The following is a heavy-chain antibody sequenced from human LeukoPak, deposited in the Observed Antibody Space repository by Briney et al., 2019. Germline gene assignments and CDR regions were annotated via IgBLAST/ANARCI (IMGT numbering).Heavy chain of an antibody. Sequence: GGSLRLSCAASGFTFSSYWMHWVRQAPGKGLVWVSRIDSEGSSASYAHSVEGRFTISRDNAKNTLYLQMNSLRAEDTAVYYCARDAENDYGDYRFDYWGQGTLVTVSS. V-gene: IGHV3-74*01. J-gene: IGHJ4*02. CDR3: ARDAENDYGDYRFDY. CDR2: IDSEGSSA. D-gene: IGHD4-17*01. CDR1: GFTFSSYW.